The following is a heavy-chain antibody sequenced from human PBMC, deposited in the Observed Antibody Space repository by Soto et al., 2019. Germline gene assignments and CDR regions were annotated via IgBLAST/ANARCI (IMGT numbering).Heavy chain of an antibody. Sequence: SVKVSCKASGGTFSSYAISWVRQAPGQGLEWMGGIIPIFGTANYAQKFQGRVTITADESTSTAYMELSSLRSEDTAVYYCARVSTQGTAYDFWSAYAVKPMYYGMDVWGQGTTATVSS. V-gene: IGHV1-69*13. CDR3: ARVSTQGTAYDFWSAYAVKPMYYGMDV. D-gene: IGHD3-3*01. CDR1: GGTFSSYA. CDR2: IIPIFGTA. J-gene: IGHJ6*02.